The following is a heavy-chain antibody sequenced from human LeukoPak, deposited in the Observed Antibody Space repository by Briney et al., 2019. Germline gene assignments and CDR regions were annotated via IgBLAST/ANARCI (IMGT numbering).Heavy chain of an antibody. CDR3: ARLGYSVSWTDC. J-gene: IGHJ4*02. D-gene: IGHD6-13*01. CDR1: GGSITSSSHY. V-gene: IGHV4-39*01. CDR2: IYYSGHT. Sequence: SETLSLTCGVSGGSITSSSHYWGWIRQPPGKRLEWIGSIYYSGHTYYNPSLKSRVTISVDTSKNQFSLRLSSVTAADMAVYFCARLGYSVSWTDCWGQGTLVTVSS.